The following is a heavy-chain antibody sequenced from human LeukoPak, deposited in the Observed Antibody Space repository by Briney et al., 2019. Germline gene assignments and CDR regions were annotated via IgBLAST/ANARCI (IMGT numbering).Heavy chain of an antibody. CDR2: MNPNSGNT. J-gene: IGHJ4*02. Sequence: GASVTVSCKASGYTFTSYDINWVRQAAGQGLEWMGWMNPNSGNTGYAQKFQGRVTMTRNTSISTAYMELSSPRSEDTAVYYCARGLGWELLEWAYWGQGTLVTVSS. D-gene: IGHD1-26*01. V-gene: IGHV1-8*01. CDR3: ARGLGWELLEWAY. CDR1: GYTFTSYD.